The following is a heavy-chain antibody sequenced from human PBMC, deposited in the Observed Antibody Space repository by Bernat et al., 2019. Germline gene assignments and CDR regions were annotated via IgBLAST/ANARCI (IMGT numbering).Heavy chain of an antibody. V-gene: IGHV3-30*01. CDR2: ILYDGSNK. J-gene: IGHJ4*02. CDR3: ARDGSYYGSGSYYPIPF. D-gene: IGHD3-10*01. Sequence: QVQLVESGGGVVQPGRSLRLSCAASGFTFSSYAMHWVRQAPGKGLEWVAVILYDGSNKYYADSVKGRFTISRDNSKNTLYLQMNSLRAEDTAVYYCARDGSYYGSGSYYPIPFWGQGTLVTVSS. CDR1: GFTFSSYA.